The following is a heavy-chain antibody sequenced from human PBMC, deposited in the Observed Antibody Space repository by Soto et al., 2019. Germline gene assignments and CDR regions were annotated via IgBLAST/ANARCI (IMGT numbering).Heavy chain of an antibody. V-gene: IGHV1-69*01. CDR3: EGKTGINGMAFDV. Sequence: QVQLVQSGAEVKKPGSSVKVSCKASGDTFSTYGITWVRQAPGQGLEWRGGIIPIFGTSNYAQKVQGRVTITADESTTTAYKELNSPISEDTAVYYCEGKTGINGMAFDVWGRGTLVTVSS. D-gene: IGHD1-1*01. J-gene: IGHJ3*01. CDR1: GDTFSTYG. CDR2: IIPIFGTS.